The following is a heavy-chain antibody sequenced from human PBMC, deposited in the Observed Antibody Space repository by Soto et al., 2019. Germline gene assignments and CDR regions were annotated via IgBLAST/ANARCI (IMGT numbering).Heavy chain of an antibody. D-gene: IGHD2-15*01. CDR3: ARGRRWPGHYYYGMDV. V-gene: IGHV4-34*01. Sequence: QVQLQQWGAGLLKPSETLSLTCAVYGGSFSGYYWSWIRQPPGKGLEWIGEINHSGSTNYNPSLKRRVTISVDTSKNQFSLKLSSVTAADTAVYYCARGRRWPGHYYYGMDVWGQGTTVTVSS. CDR2: INHSGST. CDR1: GGSFSGYY. J-gene: IGHJ6*02.